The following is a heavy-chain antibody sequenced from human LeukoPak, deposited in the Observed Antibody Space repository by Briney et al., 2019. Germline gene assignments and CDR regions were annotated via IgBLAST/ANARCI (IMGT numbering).Heavy chain of an antibody. Sequence: ASVKVSCKASGYTFTGYYIHWVRQAPGQRPEWMGWINPNSGDTKYEQRFQGRVTMTRDTSITTGYMELTRRRTDDAAVYFCARDGSWSSISYSDYWGQGTLVTVSS. D-gene: IGHD2-2*01. CDR3: ARDGSWSSISYSDY. V-gene: IGHV1-2*02. CDR1: GYTFTGYY. J-gene: IGHJ4*02. CDR2: INPNSGDT.